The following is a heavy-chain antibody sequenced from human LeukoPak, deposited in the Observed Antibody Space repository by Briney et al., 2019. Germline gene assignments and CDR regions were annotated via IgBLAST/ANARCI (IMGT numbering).Heavy chain of an antibody. J-gene: IGHJ4*02. D-gene: IGHD4-23*01. V-gene: IGHV4-4*02. CDR1: GGSITGSNW. Sequence: SETLSLTCAVSGGSITGSNWWTWVHQPPGKGLEWIGEIYHSGSTNYNPSLKSRVTISVDKSNNQFSLKLNSMTAADTAVYYCARNAGNSDVDYWGQGILVTVSS. CDR2: IYHSGST. CDR3: ARNAGNSDVDY.